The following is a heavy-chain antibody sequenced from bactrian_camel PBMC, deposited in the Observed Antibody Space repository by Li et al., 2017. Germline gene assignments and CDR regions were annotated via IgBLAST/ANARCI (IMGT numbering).Heavy chain of an antibody. Sequence: VQLVESGGGSVQAGGSLILTCRPSGFACMAWFHSRPGKRREGIAVIDTDGSTSYADSVKDRFTISKDNDKNTLYLQMNSLEPEDTAMYYCAAAFSCPNGLRTLRPVYWGQGTQVTVS. V-gene: IGHV3S53*01. CDR1: GFAC. CDR3: AAAFSCPNGLRTLRPVY. J-gene: IGHJ4*01. CDR2: IDTDGST. D-gene: IGHD1*01.